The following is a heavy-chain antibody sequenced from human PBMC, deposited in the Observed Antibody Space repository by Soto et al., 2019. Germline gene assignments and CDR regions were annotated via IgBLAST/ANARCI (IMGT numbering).Heavy chain of an antibody. V-gene: IGHV3-30-3*01. CDR3: AREIGKHFGN. CDR2: IPYDGDNK. J-gene: IGHJ4*02. CDR1: GFTFSSSA. Sequence: QVQLVESGGGAVQTGRSLRLSCAVSGFTFSSSAIYWVRQAPGKGLEWVALIPYDGDNKYYADSVKGRFTISRDNSKNTMYLQMNSLRAEDTAVYYCAREIGKHFGNWGQGTLVTVSS. D-gene: IGHD3-10*01.